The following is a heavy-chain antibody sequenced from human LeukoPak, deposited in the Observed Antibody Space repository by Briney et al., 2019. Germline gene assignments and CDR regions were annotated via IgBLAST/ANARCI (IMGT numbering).Heavy chain of an antibody. CDR1: GFTFDDYA. D-gene: IGHD3-10*01. CDR3: ARRKGSGSYGGYDDY. J-gene: IGHJ4*02. CDR2: ITGSGGAT. V-gene: IGHV3-11*01. Sequence: GGSLRLSCAASGFTFDDYAMHWVRQAPGKGLEWVSAITGSGGATYHADSVKGRFTISRDNAKNSLYLQMNSLRAEDTAVYYCARRKGSGSYGGYDDYWGQGTLVTVSS.